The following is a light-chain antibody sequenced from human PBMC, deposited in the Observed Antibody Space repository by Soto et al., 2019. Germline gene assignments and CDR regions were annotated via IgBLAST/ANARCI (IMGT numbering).Light chain of an antibody. CDR1: QSVSSSY. J-gene: IGKJ1*01. Sequence: EIVLTQSPGTLPFPPGERATLSCRASQSVSSSYLDWYQLKPGQAPRLLIYGASNRATGIPDKFRGSGAGTDFTLTISRLEPEDVAVYYCQQYGPSRPVGQGTKVEI. V-gene: IGKV3-20*01. CDR2: GAS. CDR3: QQYGPSRP.